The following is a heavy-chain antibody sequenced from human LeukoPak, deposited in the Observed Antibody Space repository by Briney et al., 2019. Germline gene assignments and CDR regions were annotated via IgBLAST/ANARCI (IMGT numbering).Heavy chain of an antibody. V-gene: IGHV4-59*01. J-gene: IGHJ4*02. D-gene: IGHD6-19*01. Sequence: SETLSLTCTVSGGSISSYYWSWIRQPPGKGLEWIGYIYYSGSTNYNPSLKSRVTISVDTSKNQFSLKLSSVTAADTAVYYCARRPLSLSTYSSGRGDYWGQGTLVTVSS. CDR2: IYYSGST. CDR1: GGSISSYY. CDR3: ARRPLSLSTYSSGRGDY.